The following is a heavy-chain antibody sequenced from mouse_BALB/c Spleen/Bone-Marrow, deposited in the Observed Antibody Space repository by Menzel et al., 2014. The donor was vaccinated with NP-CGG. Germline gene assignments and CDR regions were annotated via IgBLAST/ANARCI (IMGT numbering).Heavy chain of an antibody. CDR2: ISSGGST. Sequence: EVQRVESGGGLVKPGGSLKLSCAASGFTFSSYAMSWVRQTPEKRLEWVASISSGGSTYYPDGVKGRFTISRDNARNILYLQMSSLRSEDTAMYYCASYYDYTWFAYWGQGTLVTVSA. V-gene: IGHV5-6-5*01. J-gene: IGHJ3*01. CDR1: GFTFSSYA. CDR3: ASYYDYTWFAY. D-gene: IGHD2-4*01.